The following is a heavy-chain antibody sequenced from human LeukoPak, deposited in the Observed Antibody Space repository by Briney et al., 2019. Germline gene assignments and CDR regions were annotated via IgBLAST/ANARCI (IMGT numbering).Heavy chain of an antibody. D-gene: IGHD3-3*01. Sequence: GASVKVSCKASGYTFTSYGISWVRQAPGQGLEWMGWISAYNDNTNYAQKLQGRVTMTTDTSTSTAYMELRSLRSDDTAVYYCARVFTYYDFWSGYFPPVEFDYWGQGTLVTVSS. J-gene: IGHJ4*02. V-gene: IGHV1-18*01. CDR2: ISAYNDNT. CDR3: ARVFTYYDFWSGYFPPVEFDY. CDR1: GYTFTSYG.